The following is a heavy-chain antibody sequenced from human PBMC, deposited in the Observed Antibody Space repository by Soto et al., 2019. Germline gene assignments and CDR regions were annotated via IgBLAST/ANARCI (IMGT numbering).Heavy chain of an antibody. J-gene: IGHJ4*02. CDR3: AKVFYYYDSSGYYYFDY. D-gene: IGHD3-22*01. CDR1: GFTFTHYR. V-gene: IGHV3-74*01. Sequence: PGGSLRLSCAASGFTFTHYRIHWVRQAPGKGLVWVSRVNSDGSSTNYADAVKGRFTISRDHSNNMSYLQMNNLTVEDTAVYSCAKVFYYYDSSGYYYFDYWGQGTLVTVPQ. CDR2: VNSDGSST.